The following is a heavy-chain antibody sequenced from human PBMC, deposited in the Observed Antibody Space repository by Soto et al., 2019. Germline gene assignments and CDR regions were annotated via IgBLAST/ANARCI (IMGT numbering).Heavy chain of an antibody. J-gene: IGHJ6*03. CDR3: ATTTASGYMDV. V-gene: IGHV4-59*08. D-gene: IGHD4-17*01. CDR2: ISYSGIT. Sequence: SETLSLTCTVSGGSYYWSWIRQPPGKGLEWIGYISYSGITHYNPSLKSRVTISIDTSKNQFSLKLSSVTAADTAIYYCATTTASGYMDVWGKGTTVTVSS. CDR1: GGSYY.